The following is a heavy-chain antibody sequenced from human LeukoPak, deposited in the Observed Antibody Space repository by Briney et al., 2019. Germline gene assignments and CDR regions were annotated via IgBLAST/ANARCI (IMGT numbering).Heavy chain of an antibody. CDR3: ARGLVRWADY. D-gene: IGHD2-21*01. CDR1: GFTFSSNW. V-gene: IGHV3-7*04. Sequence: PGGSLRLSCAASGFTFSSNWMSWVRQAPGKGLEWVANIKQDGSEKYYVDSVKGRFTISRDNAKNSLYLQMNNLRAEDTAVYYCARGLVRWADYWGQGTLVTVSS. CDR2: IKQDGSEK. J-gene: IGHJ4*02.